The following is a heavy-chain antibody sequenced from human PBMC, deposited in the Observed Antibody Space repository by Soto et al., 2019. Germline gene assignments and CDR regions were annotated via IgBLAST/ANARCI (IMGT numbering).Heavy chain of an antibody. V-gene: IGHV1-3*01. D-gene: IGHD2-2*01. CDR1: GYTFTRYT. J-gene: IGHJ5*02. Sequence: ASVKVSCKASGYTFTRYTMNWVRQAPGQRLEWMGWINPDNCNTKSSQKFQDRVIITRDTSASTAYMDLSSLRSEDTAVYYCARGIATGQLDPWGQGTMVTVYS. CDR2: INPDNCNT. CDR3: ARGIATGQLDP.